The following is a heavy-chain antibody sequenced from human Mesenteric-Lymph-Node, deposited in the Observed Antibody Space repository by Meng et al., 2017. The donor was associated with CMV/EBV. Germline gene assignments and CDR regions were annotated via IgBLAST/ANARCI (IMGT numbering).Heavy chain of an antibody. V-gene: IGHV3-48*03. D-gene: IGHD2-2*01. CDR3: ARGSGFCSSTSCPGYYFDF. CDR1: GFTFSSYE. J-gene: IGHJ4*02. CDR2: ISRSGSI. Sequence: GESLKISCAASGFTFSSYEMNWVRQAPGKGLEWVSYISRSGSIYYADSVRGRFTISRDNAKNSLYLQLNSLRAEDTAVYYCARGSGFCSSTSCPGYYFDFWGQGTLVTVSS.